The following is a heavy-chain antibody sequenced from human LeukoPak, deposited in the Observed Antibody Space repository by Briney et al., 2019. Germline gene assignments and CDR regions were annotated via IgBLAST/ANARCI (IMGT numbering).Heavy chain of an antibody. V-gene: IGHV4-34*01. D-gene: IGHD4-17*01. CDR2: INHSGST. CDR1: GGSFSGYY. CDR3: ARGMTTATIWAFDI. Sequence: PSETLSLTCAVYGGSFSGYYWSWIRQPPGKGLEWIGEINHSGSTNYNPSLKSRVTISVDTSKNQFSLKLSSVTAADTAVYYCARGMTTATIWAFDIWGQGTMVTVSS. J-gene: IGHJ3*02.